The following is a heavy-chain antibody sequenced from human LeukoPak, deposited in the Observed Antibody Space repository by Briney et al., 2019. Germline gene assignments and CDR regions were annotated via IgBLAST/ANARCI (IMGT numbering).Heavy chain of an antibody. CDR2: IYYSGST. V-gene: IGHV4-39*01. D-gene: IGHD6-13*01. CDR1: SGSFSGYY. Sequence: KPSETLSLTCAVYSGSFSGYYWGWLRQPPGKGLEWIGSIYYSGSTYYNPSLKSRVTISVDTSKSQFSLKLSSVTAADTAVYYCARHKQQLIPFDYWGQGTLVTVSS. J-gene: IGHJ4*02. CDR3: ARHKQQLIPFDY.